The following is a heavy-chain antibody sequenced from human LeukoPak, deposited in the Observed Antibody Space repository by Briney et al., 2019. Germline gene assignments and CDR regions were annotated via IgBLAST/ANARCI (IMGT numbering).Heavy chain of an antibody. Sequence: PSETLSLTCAVSGTSLSSYCWSWIRQPPEKGLEWVGEINHSGSTNYNPSLKSRVTISVDTSKNQFSLRPTSVTAADTAVYYCARAGGADSPQDLDYWGQGIQVTVSS. CDR2: INHSGST. CDR3: ARAGGADSPQDLDY. D-gene: IGHD3-22*01. J-gene: IGHJ4*02. CDR1: GTSLSSYC. V-gene: IGHV4-34*01.